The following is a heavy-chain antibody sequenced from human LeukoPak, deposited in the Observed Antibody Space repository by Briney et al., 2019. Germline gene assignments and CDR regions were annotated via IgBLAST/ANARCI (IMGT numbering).Heavy chain of an antibody. CDR1: GYTFTSYG. Sequence: GASVKVSCKASGYTFTSYGISWVRQAPGQGLEWMGWISAYNGNTNYAQKLQGRVTMTTDTSTSTAYMELRSLRSDDTAVYYCARVLKRGAAVASPVPFAGDWGQGTLVTVSS. CDR3: ARVLKRGAAVASPVPFAGD. CDR2: ISAYNGNT. J-gene: IGHJ4*02. V-gene: IGHV1-18*01. D-gene: IGHD6-19*01.